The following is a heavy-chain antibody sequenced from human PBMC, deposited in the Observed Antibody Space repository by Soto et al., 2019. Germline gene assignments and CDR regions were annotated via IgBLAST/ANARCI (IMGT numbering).Heavy chain of an antibody. CDR1: GFTFSSYG. D-gene: IGHD2-2*01. V-gene: IGHV3-33*01. J-gene: IGHJ4*02. CDR3: ARTLGYCSSTRCFHAYYFDY. CDR2: IWYDGSNK. Sequence: QVQLVESGGGVVQPGRSLRLSCAASGFTFSSYGMHWVRQAPGKGLEWVAVIWYDGSNKYYADSVKGRFTISRDNSKNTLYLQMNSLRAEDTAVYYCARTLGYCSSTRCFHAYYFDYWGQGTLVTVSS.